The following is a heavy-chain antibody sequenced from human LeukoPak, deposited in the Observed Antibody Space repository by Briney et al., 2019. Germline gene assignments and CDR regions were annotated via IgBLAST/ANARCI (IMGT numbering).Heavy chain of an antibody. V-gene: IGHV3-48*02. CDR3: ARYGSGTSYITDYFDY. D-gene: IGHD3-10*01. Sequence: GGSLRLSCAASGFTFSSYSMNWVRQAPGKGLEWVSYISSDSRTIYYADSVKGRFTISRDNAKNSLYLQMKSLRDEDTAVYYCARYGSGTSYITDYFDYWGQGTLVTVSS. J-gene: IGHJ4*02. CDR2: ISSDSRTI. CDR1: GFTFSSYS.